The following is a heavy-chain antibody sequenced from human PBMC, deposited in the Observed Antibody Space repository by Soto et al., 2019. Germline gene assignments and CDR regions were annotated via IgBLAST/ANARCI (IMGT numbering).Heavy chain of an antibody. V-gene: IGHV3-30*18. D-gene: IGHD6-6*01. CDR2: ISYDGSNK. CDR3: AKDLTGLYSSSSVSYYYMDV. J-gene: IGHJ6*03. Sequence: GGSLRLSCAASGFTFSSYGMHWVRQAPGKGLEWVAVISYDGSNKYYADSVKGRFTISRDNSKNTLYLQMNSLRAEDTAVYYCAKDLTGLYSSSSVSYYYMDVWGKGTTVTVSS. CDR1: GFTFSSYG.